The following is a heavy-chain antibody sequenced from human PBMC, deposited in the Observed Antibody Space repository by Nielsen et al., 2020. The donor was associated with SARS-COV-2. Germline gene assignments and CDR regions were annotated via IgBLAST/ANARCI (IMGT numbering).Heavy chain of an antibody. CDR3: ARDLPDYGGNSGGMDV. Sequence: ASVKVSCKASGYTFTSYAMHWVRQAPGQRLEWMGWINAGNGNTKYSQKFRGRVTITRDTSASTAYMELSSLRSEDTAVYYCARDLPDYGGNSGGMDVWGQGTTVTVSS. V-gene: IGHV1-3*01. CDR1: GYTFTSYA. D-gene: IGHD4-23*01. CDR2: INAGNGNT. J-gene: IGHJ6*02.